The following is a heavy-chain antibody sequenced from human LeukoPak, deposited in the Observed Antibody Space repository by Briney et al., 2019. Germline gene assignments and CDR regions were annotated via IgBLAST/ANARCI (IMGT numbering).Heavy chain of an antibody. CDR2: INQDGSEK. Sequence: GGSLRLSCAASGFTYSTYWMSWVRKAPGKGLEWVANINQDGSEKYYVDSVRSRFTISRDNAKNSLYLQMNSLRGEDTAVYYCARNAPFDYWGQGTLVTVSS. CDR1: GFTYSTYW. V-gene: IGHV3-7*01. CDR3: ARNAPFDY. J-gene: IGHJ4*02.